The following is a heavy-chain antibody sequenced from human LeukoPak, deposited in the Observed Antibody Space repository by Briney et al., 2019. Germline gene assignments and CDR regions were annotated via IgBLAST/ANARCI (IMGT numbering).Heavy chain of an antibody. CDR2: IYYSGST. J-gene: IGHJ3*02. CDR3: ARGTIRYFDWLFSRHHPDAFDI. CDR1: GGSISSSSYY. D-gene: IGHD3-9*01. Sequence: SETLSLTCTVSGGSISSSSYYWSWIRQPPGKGLEWIGYIYYSGSTNYNPSLKSRVTISVDTSKNQFSLKLSSVTAADTAVYYCARGTIRYFDWLFSRHHPDAFDIWGQGTMVTVSS. V-gene: IGHV4-61*01.